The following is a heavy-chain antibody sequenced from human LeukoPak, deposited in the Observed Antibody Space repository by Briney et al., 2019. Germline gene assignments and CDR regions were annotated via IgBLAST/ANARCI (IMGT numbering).Heavy chain of an antibody. V-gene: IGHV1-8*01. J-gene: IGHJ4*02. CDR1: GYTFTSYD. D-gene: IGHD2-15*01. CDR2: MNPNSGNT. CDR3: ARGYCSGGSCYSETPFGY. Sequence: ASVKVSCKASGYTFTSYDINWVRQATGQGLEWMGWMNPNSGNTGYAQKFQGRVTMTRNTSISTAYMELSSLRPEDTAVYYCARGYCSGGSCYSETPFGYWGQGTLVTVSS.